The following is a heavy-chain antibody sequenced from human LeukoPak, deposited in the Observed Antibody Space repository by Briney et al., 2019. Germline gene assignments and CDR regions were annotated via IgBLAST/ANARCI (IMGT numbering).Heavy chain of an antibody. CDR1: GYTFTSYD. V-gene: IGHV1-8*01. CDR2: MNPNSGNT. D-gene: IGHD5-12*01. Sequence: GASVKVSCKASGYTFTSYDINWVRQATGQGLEWMGWMNPNSGNTGYAQKFQGRVTMTRDTSISTAYMELSRLRSDDTAVYYCARVAKYSGYYYYYYMDVWGKGTTVTVSS. CDR3: ARVAKYSGYYYYYYMDV. J-gene: IGHJ6*03.